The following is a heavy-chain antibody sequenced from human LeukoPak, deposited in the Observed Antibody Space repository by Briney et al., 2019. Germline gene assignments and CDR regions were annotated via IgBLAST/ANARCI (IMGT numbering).Heavy chain of an antibody. CDR1: GFTFSSCA. CDR2: ISGSGGST. D-gene: IGHD3-16*01. CDR3: AKDRRITRGSYFDY. Sequence: GGSLRLSCAAFGFTFSSCAMSWARQAPGKGLEWVSAISGSGGSTYYADSVKGRFTISRDNSKNTLYLQMNSLRAEDTAVYYCAKDRRITRGSYFDYWGQGTLVTVSS. V-gene: IGHV3-23*01. J-gene: IGHJ4*02.